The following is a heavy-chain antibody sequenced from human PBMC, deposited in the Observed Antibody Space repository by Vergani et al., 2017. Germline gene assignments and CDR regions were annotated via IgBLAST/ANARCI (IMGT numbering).Heavy chain of an antibody. D-gene: IGHD5-24*01. CDR3: ARDRGRDGYNFYYYYYGMDV. CDR1: GGSISSHY. Sequence: QVQLQESGPGLVKPSETLSLTCTVSGGSISSHYWSWIRQPPGKGLEWIGYIYYSGSTNYNPSLKSRVTISVDTYKNQFSLKLSSVTAADTAVYYCARDRGRDGYNFYYYYYGMDVWGQGTTVTVSS. J-gene: IGHJ6*02. V-gene: IGHV4-59*11. CDR2: IYYSGST.